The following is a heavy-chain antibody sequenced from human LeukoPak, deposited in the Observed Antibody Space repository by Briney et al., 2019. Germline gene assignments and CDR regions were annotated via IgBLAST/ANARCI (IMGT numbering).Heavy chain of an antibody. CDR2: ISSSGGSI. CDR3: AKEGYSSGWDFFDY. J-gene: IGHJ4*02. CDR1: GFTFGSYA. V-gene: IGHV3-23*01. Sequence: GGSLRLSCAASGFTFGSYAMSWVRQAPGKGLEWVSGISSSGGSINYAYSVKGRFTISRDNSKNTLYLQMNSLRAEDTAIYYCAKEGYSSGWDFFDYWGQGTLVTVSS. D-gene: IGHD6-19*01.